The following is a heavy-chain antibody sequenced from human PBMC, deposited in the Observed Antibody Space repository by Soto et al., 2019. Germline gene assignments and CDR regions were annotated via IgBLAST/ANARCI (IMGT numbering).Heavy chain of an antibody. CDR3: ASNLGGGSWDLDY. CDR2: ISSSSSTI. D-gene: IGHD2-15*01. CDR1: GFTFSSYS. Sequence: EVQLVESGGGLVQPGGSLRLSCAASGFTFSSYSMNWVRQAPGKGLEGVSYISSSSSTIYYADSVKGRFTISRDNAKNSLYLQMNSLRDEDTAVYYCASNLGGGSWDLDYWGQGTLVTVSS. J-gene: IGHJ4*02. V-gene: IGHV3-48*02.